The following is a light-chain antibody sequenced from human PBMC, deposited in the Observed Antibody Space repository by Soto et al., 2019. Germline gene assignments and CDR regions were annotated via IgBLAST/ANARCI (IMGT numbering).Light chain of an antibody. CDR3: AAWDDSLNGVA. V-gene: IGLV1-44*01. CDR2: SNN. J-gene: IGLJ2*01. CDR1: SSNIGSNT. Sequence: QSVLTQPPSASGTPGQRVTISCSGSSSNIGSNTVNWYQQLPGTAPKLLIYSNNQRPSGVPDRFSGSKSGTSASLAISGLQSEDEADYYCAAWDDSLNGVASGGGTKLTVL.